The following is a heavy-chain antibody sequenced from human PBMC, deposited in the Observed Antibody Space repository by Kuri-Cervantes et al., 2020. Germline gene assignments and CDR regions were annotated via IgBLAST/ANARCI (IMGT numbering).Heavy chain of an antibody. J-gene: IGHJ4*02. CDR1: GFTFGIYW. D-gene: IGHD6-19*01. V-gene: IGHV3-7*03. CDR2: IKTDGSTQ. Sequence: GESLKISCAASGFTFGIYWMAWLRQAPGKGLEWVANIKTDGSTQYYVDSVKGRFTISRDNAQNSLYLQMSSLGAEDTALYYCAHLGAADRYSSDHFDYWGQGTLVTVSS. CDR3: AHLGAADRYSSDHFDY.